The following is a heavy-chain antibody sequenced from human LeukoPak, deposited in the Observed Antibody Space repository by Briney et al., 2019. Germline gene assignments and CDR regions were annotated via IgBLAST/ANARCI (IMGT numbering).Heavy chain of an antibody. J-gene: IGHJ4*02. CDR3: ARDDTLAAAGTKDY. D-gene: IGHD6-13*01. V-gene: IGHV1-18*04. CDR2: IGAYDGNT. CDR1: GYTFTSYG. Sequence: ASVKVSCKASGYTFTSYGISWVRQAPGQGLEWMGWIGAYDGNTNYAQKLQGRVTMTTDTSTSTAYMELRSLRSDDTAVYYCARDDTLAAAGTKDYWGQGTLVTVSS.